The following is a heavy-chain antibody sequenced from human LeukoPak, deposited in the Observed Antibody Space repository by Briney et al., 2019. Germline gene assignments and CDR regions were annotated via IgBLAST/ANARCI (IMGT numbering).Heavy chain of an antibody. Sequence: ASVKVSCKASGYTFTGYYMHWVRQAPGQGLEWMGRINPNSGGTNYAQKFQGRVTTTRDTSISTAYMELSRLRSDDTAVYYCARDSSGWNHDYWGQGTLVTVSS. V-gene: IGHV1-2*06. CDR3: ARDSSGWNHDY. CDR1: GYTFTGYY. D-gene: IGHD6-19*01. CDR2: INPNSGGT. J-gene: IGHJ4*02.